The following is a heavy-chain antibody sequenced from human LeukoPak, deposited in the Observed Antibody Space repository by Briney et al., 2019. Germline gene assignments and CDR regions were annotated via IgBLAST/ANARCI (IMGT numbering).Heavy chain of an antibody. Sequence: SETLSLTCAVYGGSFSGYYWSWIRQPPGKGLEWIGEINHSGSTNYNPSLKSQVTISVDTSKNQFSLKLSSVTAADTAVYYCARGPAAIHDWFDPWGQGTLVTVSS. D-gene: IGHD2-2*01. J-gene: IGHJ5*02. CDR2: INHSGST. CDR3: ARGPAAIHDWFDP. CDR1: GGSFSGYY. V-gene: IGHV4-34*01.